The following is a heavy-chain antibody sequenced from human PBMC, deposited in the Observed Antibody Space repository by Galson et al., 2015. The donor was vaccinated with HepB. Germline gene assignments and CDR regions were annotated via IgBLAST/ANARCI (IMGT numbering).Heavy chain of an antibody. V-gene: IGHV1-18*04. D-gene: IGHD3-10*01. CDR3: ARIRERKRRLLWFGELFDY. J-gene: IGHJ4*02. Sequence: SVKVSCKASGYTFTSYGISWVRQAPGQGLEWMGWISAYNGNTNYAQKLQGRVTMTTDTSTSTAYMELRSLRSDDAAVYYCARIRERKRRLLWFGELFDYWGQGTLVTVSS. CDR2: ISAYNGNT. CDR1: GYTFTSYG.